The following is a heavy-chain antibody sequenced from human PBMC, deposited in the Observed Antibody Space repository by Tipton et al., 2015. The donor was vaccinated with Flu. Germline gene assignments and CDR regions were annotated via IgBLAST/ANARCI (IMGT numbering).Heavy chain of an antibody. CDR1: GFTFSSYS. J-gene: IGHJ4*02. Sequence: GSLRLSCAASGFTFSSYSMNWVRQAPGKGLEWVSSISSSSSYIYYADSVKGRFTISRDNAKNSLYLQMNSLRAEDTAVYYCARDPGSTDPSFDYWGQGTLVTVSS. CDR3: ARDPGSTDPSFDY. V-gene: IGHV3-21*01. CDR2: ISSSSSYI. D-gene: IGHD3-10*01.